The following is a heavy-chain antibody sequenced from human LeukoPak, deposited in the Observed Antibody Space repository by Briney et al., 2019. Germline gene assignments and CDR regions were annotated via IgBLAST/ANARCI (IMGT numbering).Heavy chain of an antibody. J-gene: IGHJ4*02. CDR1: GGSISSGDYY. Sequence: SQTLSLTCTVSGGSISSGDYYWSWIRQPPGKGLDWIGYIYYSGSTYYNPSLKSRVTISVDTSKNQFSLKLNSVTAADTAVYYCARALPSYGEFDYWGQGTLLTVSS. D-gene: IGHD4-17*01. CDR3: ARALPSYGEFDY. V-gene: IGHV4-30-4*01. CDR2: IYYSGST.